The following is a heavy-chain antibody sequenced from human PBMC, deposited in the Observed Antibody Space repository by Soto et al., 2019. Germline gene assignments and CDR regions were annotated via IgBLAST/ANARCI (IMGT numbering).Heavy chain of an antibody. J-gene: IGHJ4*02. V-gene: IGHV3-30*18. CDR3: AKGPESCV. Sequence: QVQLVESGGGVVQPGRALRLSCAASGFTFSSYGMHWVRQAPGKGLEWVAVISYDGSNKYYADSVKGRFTISRDNSKNTLYLQMNSLRAEDTAVYYCAKGPESCVCGQGTLVTVSS. D-gene: IGHD2-15*01. CDR1: GFTFSSYG. CDR2: ISYDGSNK.